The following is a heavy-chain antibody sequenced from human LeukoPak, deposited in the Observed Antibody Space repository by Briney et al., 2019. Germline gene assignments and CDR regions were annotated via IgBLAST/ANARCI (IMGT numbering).Heavy chain of an antibody. Sequence: GGSLRLSCAASGFTFSSYSMNWVRQAPGKGLEWVSSISGSSSYIYYADSVKGRFTISRDNAKNSLYLQMNSLRAEDTAVYYCARGGAAAGFTFDYWGQGTLVTVSS. CDR3: ARGGAAAGFTFDY. CDR2: ISGSSSYI. CDR1: GFTFSSYS. V-gene: IGHV3-21*01. J-gene: IGHJ4*02. D-gene: IGHD6-13*01.